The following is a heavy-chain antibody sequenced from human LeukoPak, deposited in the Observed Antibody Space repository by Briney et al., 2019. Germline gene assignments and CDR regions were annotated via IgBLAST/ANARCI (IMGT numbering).Heavy chain of an antibody. V-gene: IGHV4-39*07. D-gene: IGHD4-17*01. CDR1: GGSISSSSYY. CDR3: AGEMDYGDYVGGPYFFDF. CDR2: IYYSGST. Sequence: SETLSLTCTVSGGSISSSSYYWGWIRQPPGKGLEWIGSIYYSGSTYYNPSLKSRVTISVDTSNNQFSLKLTSVTAADTAIYYCAGEMDYGDYVGGPYFFDFWGQGTLVTVSS. J-gene: IGHJ4*02.